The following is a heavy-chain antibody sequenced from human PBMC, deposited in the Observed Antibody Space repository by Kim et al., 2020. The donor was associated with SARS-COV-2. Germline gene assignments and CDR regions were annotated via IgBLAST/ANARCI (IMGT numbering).Heavy chain of an antibody. V-gene: IGHV3-7*01. J-gene: IGHJ5*02. CDR3: ARDDPGADYES. CDR2: LNEDGSDK. Sequence: GGSLRLSCAASGFTFSSHWMTWVRQAPGKGLEWVAQLNEDGSDKYYLGSVKGRFTISRDNAKNSVYLQMNSLRAEDTALYYCARDDPGADYESWGQGTL. D-gene: IGHD3-16*01. CDR1: GFTFSSHW.